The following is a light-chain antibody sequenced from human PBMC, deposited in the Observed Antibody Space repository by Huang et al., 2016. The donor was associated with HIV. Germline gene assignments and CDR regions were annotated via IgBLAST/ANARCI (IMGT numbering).Light chain of an antibody. Sequence: DIVMTQSPATLSVSPGERATLSCRASQTVNSNLAWYQHKPDQAPRLIIDGASTRATGVPARFSGSGSGTKFTLTISSLQSEDFAVYYCQQYNNWLAFGQGTKVEIK. V-gene: IGKV3-15*01. CDR2: GAS. CDR1: QTVNSN. J-gene: IGKJ1*01. CDR3: QQYNNWLA.